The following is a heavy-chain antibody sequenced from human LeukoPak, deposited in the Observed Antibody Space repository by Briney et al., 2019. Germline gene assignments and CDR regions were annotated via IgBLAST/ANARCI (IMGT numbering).Heavy chain of an antibody. Sequence: GGSLRLSCAASGFTFSSYAMSWVRQAPGKGLEWVSAISGSGGSTYYADSVKGRFTISRDNSKNTLYLQMNSLRAEDTAVYYCAKANYDFWSGFNWAAFDYWGQGTLVTVSS. V-gene: IGHV3-23*01. D-gene: IGHD3-3*01. CDR1: GFTFSSYA. CDR3: AKANYDFWSGFNWAAFDY. J-gene: IGHJ4*02. CDR2: ISGSGGST.